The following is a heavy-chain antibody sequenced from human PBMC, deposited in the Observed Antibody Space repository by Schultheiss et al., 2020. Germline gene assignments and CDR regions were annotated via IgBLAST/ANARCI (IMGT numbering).Heavy chain of an antibody. D-gene: IGHD2-2*01. Sequence: GGSLRLSCAASGFTFSSYAMSWVRQAPGKGLEWVSAISGSGGSIYYADSVKGRFTISRDNSKNTLYLQMNSLRAEDTAVYYCAKGRYCSSTSCYPPYYYGMDVWGQGTTVTVS. CDR1: GFTFSSYA. CDR2: ISGSGGSI. J-gene: IGHJ6*02. CDR3: AKGRYCSSTSCYPPYYYGMDV. V-gene: IGHV3-23*01.